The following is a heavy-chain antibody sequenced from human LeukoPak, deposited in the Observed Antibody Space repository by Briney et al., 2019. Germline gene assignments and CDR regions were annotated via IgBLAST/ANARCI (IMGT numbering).Heavy chain of an antibody. CDR3: ARLSTTVTFFDY. V-gene: IGHV4-59*08. D-gene: IGHD4-17*01. CDR2: IYYSGST. Sequence: PSETLSLTCAVYGGSFSGYYWSWIRQPPGKGLEWIGYIYYSGSTNCNPSLKSRVTISVDTSKNQFSLKLSSVTAADTAVYYCARLSTTVTFFDYWGQGTLVTVSS. J-gene: IGHJ4*02. CDR1: GGSFSGYY.